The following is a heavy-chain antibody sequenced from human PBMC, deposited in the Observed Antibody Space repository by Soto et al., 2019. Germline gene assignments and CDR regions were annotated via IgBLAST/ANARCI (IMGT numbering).Heavy chain of an antibody. CDR2: IVPIRRAA. CDR3: VRDSGAKLSSS. CDR1: GGTFSSYR. D-gene: IGHD6-13*01. J-gene: IGHJ4*02. V-gene: IGHV1-69*01. Sequence: QVQLVQSGAEVKKTGSSVRVSCKASGGTFSSYRLNWLRQAPGHGLEWVGGIVPIRRAAEYAQGFQGRVTITADETTSTSYMELRSLKSQDTAVYYCVRDSGAKLSSSWGQGPLVTVSS.